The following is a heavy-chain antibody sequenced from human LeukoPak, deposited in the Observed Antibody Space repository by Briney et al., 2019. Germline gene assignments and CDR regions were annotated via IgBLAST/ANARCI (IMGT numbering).Heavy chain of an antibody. Sequence: GGSLRLSCAASGFSFSSYAMSWVREAPASGLEWVSSLRGNGDAFYADSVKGRFTLSRDDSRNTVYLQLNNLRVEDTAVYYCAKANWVSNADAVFWGQGTVVTVSS. V-gene: IGHV3-23*01. CDR3: AKANWVSNADAVF. D-gene: IGHD1-1*01. CDR2: LRGNGDA. CDR1: GFSFSSYA. J-gene: IGHJ4*02.